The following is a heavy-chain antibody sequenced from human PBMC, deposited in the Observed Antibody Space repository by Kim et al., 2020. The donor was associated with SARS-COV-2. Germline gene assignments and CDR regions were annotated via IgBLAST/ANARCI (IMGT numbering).Heavy chain of an antibody. J-gene: IGHJ4*02. Sequence: TKYSQKVQGRVTITRDTSASTAYMELSSLRSEDTTVYYCARGNVRVYFDYWGQGTLVTVSS. D-gene: IGHD3-10*02. V-gene: IGHV1-3*01. CDR2: T. CDR3: ARGNVRVYFDY.